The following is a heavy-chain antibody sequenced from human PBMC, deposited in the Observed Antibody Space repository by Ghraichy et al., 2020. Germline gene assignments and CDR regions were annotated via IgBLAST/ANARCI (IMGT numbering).Heavy chain of an antibody. CDR2: IWSTSGYI. Sequence: GGSLRLSCAASGFPFDSYSMDWVRQAPGKGLEWVASIWSTSGYIYYADSVKGRFTISRDNAKNSLYLQMRSLRAEDTAVYYCAREWDGDYVFDYWGQGTVVTVSS. CDR3: AREWDGDYVFDY. CDR1: GFPFDSYS. D-gene: IGHD4-17*01. V-gene: IGHV3-21*01. J-gene: IGHJ4*02.